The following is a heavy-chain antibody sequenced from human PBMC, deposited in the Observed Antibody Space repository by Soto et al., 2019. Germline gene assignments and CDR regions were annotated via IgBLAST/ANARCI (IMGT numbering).Heavy chain of an antibody. V-gene: IGHV4-31*03. CDR3: AGDGITMVRGSYRYYYGMDV. CDR2: IYYSGST. CDR1: GGSISSGGYY. Sequence: SETLSLTCTVSGGSISSGGYYWSWIRQHPGKGQEWIGYIYYSGSTYYNPSLKSRVTISVDTSKNQFSLKLSSVTAADTAVYYCAGDGITMVRGSYRYYYGMDVWGQGTTVTVSS. D-gene: IGHD3-10*01. J-gene: IGHJ6*02.